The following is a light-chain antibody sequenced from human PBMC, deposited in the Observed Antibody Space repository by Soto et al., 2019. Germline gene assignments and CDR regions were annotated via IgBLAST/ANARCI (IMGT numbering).Light chain of an antibody. CDR3: SSYSSGSTQVV. V-gene: IGLV2-14*01. Sequence: QSALTQPASVSGSPGQSITISCTGTSSDVGGYNYVSWYQQHPGKAPKLMIYDVSNRPSGVSNRFSGSKSGNTDSLTISRPQVETEADADCSSYSSGSTQVVFGGGTKLTVL. CDR2: DVS. CDR1: SSDVGGYNY. J-gene: IGLJ2*01.